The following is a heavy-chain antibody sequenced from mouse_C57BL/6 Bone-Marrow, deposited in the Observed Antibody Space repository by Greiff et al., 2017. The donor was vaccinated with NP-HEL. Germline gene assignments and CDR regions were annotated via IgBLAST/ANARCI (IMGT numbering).Heavy chain of an antibody. CDR1: GYTFTSYG. CDR3: ARFFPAFYYYAMDY. V-gene: IGHV1-81*01. Sequence: QVQLKQSGAELARPGASVKLSCKASGYTFTSYGISWVKQRTGQGLEWIGEIYPRSGNTYYNEKFKGKATLTADKSSSTAYMELRSLTSEDSAVYFCARFFPAFYYYAMDYWGQGTSVTVSS. J-gene: IGHJ4*01. CDR2: IYPRSGNT.